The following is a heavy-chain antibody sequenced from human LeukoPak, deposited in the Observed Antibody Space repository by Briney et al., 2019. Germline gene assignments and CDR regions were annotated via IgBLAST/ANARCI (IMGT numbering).Heavy chain of an antibody. V-gene: IGHV1-69*04. CDR1: GGTFSSYA. J-gene: IGHJ4*02. CDR3: ARGLGSQWLEREFGE. Sequence: GASVKVPCKASGGTFSSYAISWVRQAPGQGLEWMGRIVPILGIANYAQKFQGRVTITADKSTSTAYMELSSLRSEDTAVYYCARGLGSQWLEREFGEWGQGTLVTVSS. CDR2: IVPILGIA. D-gene: IGHD6-19*01.